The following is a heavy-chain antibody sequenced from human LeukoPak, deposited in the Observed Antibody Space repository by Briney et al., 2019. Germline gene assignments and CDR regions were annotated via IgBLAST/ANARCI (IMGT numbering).Heavy chain of an antibody. CDR3: ARDWEIGLFGYFDY. D-gene: IGHD1-26*01. CDR1: GYMFSSYG. J-gene: IGHJ4*02. CDR2: ISGHSGNT. V-gene: IGHV1-18*01. Sequence: ASVRVSCKTSGYMFSSYGISWVRQAPGQGLEWMGWISGHSGNTNYAPKLQGRVTVTTDTSTTTVYMELRSLRFDDTAVYYCARDWEIGLFGYFDYWGQGTLVTVSS.